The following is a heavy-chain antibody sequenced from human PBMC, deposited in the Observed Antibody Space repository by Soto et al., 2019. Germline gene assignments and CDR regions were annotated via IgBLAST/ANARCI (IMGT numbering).Heavy chain of an antibody. J-gene: IGHJ4*02. Sequence: ASVKVSCKASGYTFTSYGISWVRQAPGQGLEWMGWISAYNGNTNYAQKLQGRVTITTDTSASTAYMELSSLRSEDTAVYYCASESYGGEFDYWGQGTLVTVSS. V-gene: IGHV1-18*01. D-gene: IGHD4-17*01. CDR3: ASESYGGEFDY. CDR1: GYTFTSYG. CDR2: ISAYNGNT.